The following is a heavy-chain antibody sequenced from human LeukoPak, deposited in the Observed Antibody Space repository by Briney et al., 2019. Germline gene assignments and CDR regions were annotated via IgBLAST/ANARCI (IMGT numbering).Heavy chain of an antibody. V-gene: IGHV4-31*03. D-gene: IGHD3-16*01. CDR2: IYYSGST. CDR3: ARGPWGGYYYYGMDV. J-gene: IGHJ6*02. Sequence: SETLSLTCTVSGGSISSGGYYWSWIRQHPGKGLEWIGYIYYSGSTYYNPSLKSRVTISVDTSKNQFSLKLSSVTAADTAVYYCARGPWGGYYYYGMDVWGQGTTVTVSS. CDR1: GGSISSGGYY.